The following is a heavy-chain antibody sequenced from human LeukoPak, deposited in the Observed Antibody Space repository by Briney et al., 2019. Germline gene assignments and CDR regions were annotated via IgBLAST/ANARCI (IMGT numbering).Heavy chain of an antibody. D-gene: IGHD1-26*01. CDR3: ARDAPTWELLRSVWFDP. CDR1: GYTFTSYG. J-gene: IGHJ5*02. Sequence: ASVKVSCKASGYTFTSYGISWVRQAPGQGLEWMGWISAYNGNTNYAQKLQGRVTMTTDTSTSTAYMELRSLRSVDTAVYYCARDAPTWELLRSVWFDPWGQGTLVTVSS. V-gene: IGHV1-18*01. CDR2: ISAYNGNT.